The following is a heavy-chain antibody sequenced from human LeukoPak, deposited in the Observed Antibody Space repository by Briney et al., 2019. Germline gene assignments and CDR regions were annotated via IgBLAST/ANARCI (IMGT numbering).Heavy chain of an antibody. D-gene: IGHD5-18*01. Sequence: SQTLSLTCTVSGGSINSGGYYWSWIRQHPGKGLEWIGYIYYSGSTYYNPSLKSRVTISVDTSKNQFSLEVSSVTTADTAVYYCARNVDTVMVTSPFDYWGQGTRVTVSS. J-gene: IGHJ4*02. CDR2: IYYSGST. CDR3: ARNVDTVMVTSPFDY. CDR1: GGSINSGGYY. V-gene: IGHV4-31*03.